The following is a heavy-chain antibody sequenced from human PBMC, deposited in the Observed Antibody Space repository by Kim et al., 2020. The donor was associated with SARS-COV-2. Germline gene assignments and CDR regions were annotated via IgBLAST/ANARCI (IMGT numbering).Heavy chain of an antibody. CDR2: IKQDGSEK. CDR3: ARETYYYGSGSSLDF. J-gene: IGHJ4*02. Sequence: GGSLRLSCAASGFIFSSYWMTWVRQAPGKGLEWVANIKQDGSEKYYVDSVKGRFTISRDNAKNSLYLQMNSLRAADTAVYYCARETYYYGSGSSLDFCGQGTLVTVSS. CDR1: GFIFSSYW. V-gene: IGHV3-7*05. D-gene: IGHD3-10*01.